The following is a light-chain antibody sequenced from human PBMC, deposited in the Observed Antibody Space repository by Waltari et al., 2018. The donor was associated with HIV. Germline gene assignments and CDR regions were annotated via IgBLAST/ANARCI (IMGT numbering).Light chain of an antibody. CDR3: QQYSTWPLT. J-gene: IGKJ1*01. Sequence: EVVMTQSPATLLESPGKTANLPCRASRSVGSSLAWYQQKPGRSPRLLIYGASSRASDVPPTFSGSGAGTDFSLSISSLRSDDVGIYYCQQYSTWPLTFGRGTTVEIK. CDR1: RSVGSS. CDR2: GAS. V-gene: IGKV3-15*01.